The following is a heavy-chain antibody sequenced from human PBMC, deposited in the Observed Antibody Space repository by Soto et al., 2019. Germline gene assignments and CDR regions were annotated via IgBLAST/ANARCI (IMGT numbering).Heavy chain of an antibody. D-gene: IGHD4-17*01. Sequence: QVQLVQSGAEVKKPGSSVKVSCKASGGTFSSYAISWVRQAPGQGLEWMGGIIPIFGTANYAQKFQGRVTITADESTSTAYMQLSSLRSEDTAVYYCAREPHRDYGRYPLLFDYWGQGTLVTVSS. CDR3: AREPHRDYGRYPLLFDY. CDR1: GGTFSSYA. V-gene: IGHV1-69*12. CDR2: IIPIFGTA. J-gene: IGHJ4*02.